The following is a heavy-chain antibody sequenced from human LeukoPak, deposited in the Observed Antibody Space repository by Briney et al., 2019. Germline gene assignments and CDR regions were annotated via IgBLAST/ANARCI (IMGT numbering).Heavy chain of an antibody. Sequence: ASVKVSCKASGYTFTSYAMNWVRQAPGQGLEWMGWINPNSGGTNYAQKLQGRVTMTRDTSISTAYMELSRLRSDDTAVYYCARDSRPLGIPAFDIWGQGTMVTVSS. V-gene: IGHV1-2*02. D-gene: IGHD3-16*01. J-gene: IGHJ3*02. CDR1: GYTFTSYA. CDR2: INPNSGGT. CDR3: ARDSRPLGIPAFDI.